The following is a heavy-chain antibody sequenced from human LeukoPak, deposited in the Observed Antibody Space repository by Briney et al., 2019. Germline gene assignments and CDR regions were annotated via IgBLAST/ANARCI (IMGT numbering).Heavy chain of an antibody. J-gene: IGHJ5*02. CDR2: ISWNGGSI. V-gene: IGHV3-9*01. Sequence: GGSLTLTCTASGLTFDDYARHWVRQPPGKGLEWVSGISWNGGSIDYADSVKGRFTISRDNAKNSLYLQMNSLRAEDTALYYCAKSNVFASWFDPWGQGTLVTVSS. D-gene: IGHD3-16*01. CDR3: AKSNVFASWFDP. CDR1: GLTFDDYA.